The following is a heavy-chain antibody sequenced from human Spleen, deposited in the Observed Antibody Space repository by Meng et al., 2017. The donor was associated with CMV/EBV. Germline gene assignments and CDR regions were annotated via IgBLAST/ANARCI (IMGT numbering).Heavy chain of an antibody. CDR2: IIPIFGTA. Sequence: VPSWAEVKDAGDSMKVSCKSTGYTFSSYAISWVRKAPGQWLEWMGGIIPIFGTANYAQKFQGRVTITADESTSTAYMEPGSLRSEYTAVSYCARVVEGGQQLELWGQGTLVTGSS. D-gene: IGHD6-13*01. V-gene: IGHV1-69*13. CDR1: GYTFSSYA. J-gene: IGHJ4*02. CDR3: ARVVEGGQQLEL.